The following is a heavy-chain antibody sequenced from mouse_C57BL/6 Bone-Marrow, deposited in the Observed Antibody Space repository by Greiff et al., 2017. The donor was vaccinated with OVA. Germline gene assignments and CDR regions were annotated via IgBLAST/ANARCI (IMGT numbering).Heavy chain of an antibody. D-gene: IGHD1-1*01. CDR1: GYSITSGYY. CDR2: ISYDGSN. Sequence: VQLQQSGPGLVKPSQSLSLTCSVTGYSITSGYYWNWIRQFPGNKLEWMGYISYDGSNNYNPSLKNRISITRDTSKNQFFLKLNSVTTEDTATYYCARGPITTVVEGFAYWGQGTLVTVSA. V-gene: IGHV3-6*01. CDR3: ARGPITTVVEGFAY. J-gene: IGHJ3*01.